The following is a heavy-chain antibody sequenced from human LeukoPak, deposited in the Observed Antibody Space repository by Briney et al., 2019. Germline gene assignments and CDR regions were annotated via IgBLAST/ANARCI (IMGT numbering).Heavy chain of an antibody. V-gene: IGHV3-73*01. Sequence: GGSLKLSCVASGFSFSASAIHWVRQAPGKGLEWVGRIRTKNNNLATTYSESVKGRFTISRDDSKNTASLQMNSLRAEDTATYFCASFDNDGDYYFNYWGRETLVAVSS. J-gene: IGHJ1*01. CDR2: IRTKNNNLAT. D-gene: IGHD4-17*01. CDR3: ASFDNDGDYYFNY. CDR1: GFSFSASA.